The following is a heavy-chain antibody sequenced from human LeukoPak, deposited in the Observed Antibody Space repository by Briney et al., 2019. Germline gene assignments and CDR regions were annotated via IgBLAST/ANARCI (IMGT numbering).Heavy chain of an antibody. V-gene: IGHV4-61*01. CDR1: GGSISSGSYY. Sequence: SQTLSLTCTVSGGSISSGSYYWSWIRQPPGKGLEWIGYIYYSGSTNYNPSLKSRVTISVDTSKNQFSLKLSSVTAADTAVYYCARRGYDADAFDIWGQGTMVTVSS. CDR2: IYYSGST. D-gene: IGHD5-12*01. CDR3: ARRGYDADAFDI. J-gene: IGHJ3*02.